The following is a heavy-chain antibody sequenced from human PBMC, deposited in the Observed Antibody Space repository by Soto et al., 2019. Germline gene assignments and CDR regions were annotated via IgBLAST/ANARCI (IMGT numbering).Heavy chain of an antibody. D-gene: IGHD6-19*01. V-gene: IGHV1-3*01. CDR2: INDGKGNT. CDR3: ARAVRLGDAFDI. J-gene: IGHJ3*02. CDR1: GYTFISYA. Sequence: ASVKVSCKASGYTFISYAIHWVRQAPGQRLEWKGWINDGKGNTKNSQKFQGRVIITRDTSASTANKELSNLRSEDTAVYYCARAVRLGDAFDIWGQGTMVTVSS.